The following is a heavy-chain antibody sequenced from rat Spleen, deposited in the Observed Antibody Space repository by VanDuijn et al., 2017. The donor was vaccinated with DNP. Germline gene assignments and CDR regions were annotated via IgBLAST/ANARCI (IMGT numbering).Heavy chain of an antibody. D-gene: IGHD1-2*01. CDR3: ASGPNGYNYFDY. V-gene: IGHV3-3*01. J-gene: IGHJ2*01. Sequence: EVQVQESGPGLVKPSQSLSLTCSVTDYSITSNYWGWIRKFPGNKLEWMGYVNSADSTYYNPSLKRRISITRDTSKNQFFLQVNSVTTEDTATYYCASGPNGYNYFDYWGQGVMVTVSS. CDR2: VNSADST. CDR1: DYSITSNY.